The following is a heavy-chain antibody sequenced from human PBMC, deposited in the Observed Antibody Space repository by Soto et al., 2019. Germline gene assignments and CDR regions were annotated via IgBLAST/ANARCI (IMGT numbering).Heavy chain of an antibody. Sequence: QVHLVQSGAEVKKPGSSVKVSCKASGGTFSTSSINWLRQAPGQRPEWMGNILPVFGTADYAQKFRDRVTITADKAXHTAYMELRRLFSEDAAVYYCARGHEYGGNSDAFDIWGQGTVVTVSS. CDR2: ILPVFGTA. J-gene: IGHJ3*02. D-gene: IGHD4-17*01. V-gene: IGHV1-69*14. CDR1: GGTFSTSS. CDR3: ARGHEYGGNSDAFDI.